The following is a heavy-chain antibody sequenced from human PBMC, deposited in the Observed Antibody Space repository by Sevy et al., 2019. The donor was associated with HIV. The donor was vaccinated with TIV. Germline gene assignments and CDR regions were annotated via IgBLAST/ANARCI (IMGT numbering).Heavy chain of an antibody. J-gene: IGHJ6*02. D-gene: IGHD3-3*01. CDR1: GFTVSSYW. V-gene: IGHV3-7*01. Sequence: GGSLRLSCAASGFTVSSYWMSWVRQAPGKGLEWVANIKQDGSEKYYVDSVKGRFTISRDNAKNSLYLQMNSLRAEDTAVYYCARHVGRGYDFWSGYPYYYYYGMDVWGQGTTVTVSS. CDR2: IKQDGSEK. CDR3: ARHVGRGYDFWSGYPYYYYYGMDV.